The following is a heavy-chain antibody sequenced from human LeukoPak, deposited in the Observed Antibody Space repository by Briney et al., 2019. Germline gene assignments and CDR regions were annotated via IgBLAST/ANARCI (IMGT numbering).Heavy chain of an antibody. D-gene: IGHD1-26*01. V-gene: IGHV3-74*01. J-gene: IGHJ4*02. CDR3: ARDGRSGNFDK. Sequence: GGSLRLSCAASGFTFSGYWMHWVRQAPGRGLAWVSVIRSDGSITTYADSVKGRFTSSRDTAKNTLYLQMNSLRAEDTAVYYCARDGRSGNFDKWGQGTLVSVSS. CDR1: GFTFSGYW. CDR2: IRSDGSIT.